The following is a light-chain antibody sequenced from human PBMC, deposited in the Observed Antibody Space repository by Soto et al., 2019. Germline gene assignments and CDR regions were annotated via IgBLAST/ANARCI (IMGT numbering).Light chain of an antibody. CDR2: AAS. Sequence: DLQMTQSPSSLSSSLGESVTITCRASQSISSYLNWYQQKPGKAPKLLIYAASSLQSGVQSSFSGSGSGTDFTLTIRSLQPEDFATYYCKQSYSTPTFGQGTKVDIK. CDR3: KQSYSTPT. J-gene: IGKJ1*01. CDR1: QSISSY. V-gene: IGKV1-39*01.